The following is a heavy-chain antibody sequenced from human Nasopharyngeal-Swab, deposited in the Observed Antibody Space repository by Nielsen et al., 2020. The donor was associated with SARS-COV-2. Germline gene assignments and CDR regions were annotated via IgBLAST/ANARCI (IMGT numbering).Heavy chain of an antibody. CDR2: IWYDGSNK. Sequence: GGSLRLSCAASGFTFSSYGMHWVRQAPGKGLEWVAVIWYDGSNKYYADSVKGRFTISRDNSKNTLYLQMNSLRAEDTAVYYCAKHHGRGAYFDYWGQGTLVTVSS. J-gene: IGHJ4*02. CDR3: AKHHGRGAYFDY. V-gene: IGHV3-33*06. CDR1: GFTFSSYG.